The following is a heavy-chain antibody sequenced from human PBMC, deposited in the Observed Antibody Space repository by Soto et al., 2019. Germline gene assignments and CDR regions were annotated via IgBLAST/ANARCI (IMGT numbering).Heavy chain of an antibody. CDR3: AKADDGGTHFEH. CDR2: IGSAGDT. V-gene: IGHV3-13*01. J-gene: IGHJ4*02. Sequence: EVQLVESGGGLVQPGGSLRLSCAASGFTVSRYDMHWVRQATGKGLEWVSVIGSAGDTYYPGSVKGRFTISRENAQNSLYLQMTSLRDEDTAVYYCAKADDGGTHFEHWGQGTLVTVSS. D-gene: IGHD4-17*01. CDR1: GFTVSRYD.